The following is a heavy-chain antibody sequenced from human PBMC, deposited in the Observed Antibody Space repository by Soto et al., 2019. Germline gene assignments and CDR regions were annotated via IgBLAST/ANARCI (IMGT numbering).Heavy chain of an antibody. CDR1: GGSISSGGYY. CDR3: ARVLSYYDSSGYPDY. CDR2: IYYSGST. V-gene: IGHV4-31*03. Sequence: SETLSLTCTVSGGSISSGGYYWSWIRQHPEKGLEWIGYIYYSGSTYYNPSLKSRVTISVDTSKNQFSLKLSSVTAADTAVYYCARVLSYYDSSGYPDYWGQGTLVTVSS. D-gene: IGHD3-22*01. J-gene: IGHJ4*02.